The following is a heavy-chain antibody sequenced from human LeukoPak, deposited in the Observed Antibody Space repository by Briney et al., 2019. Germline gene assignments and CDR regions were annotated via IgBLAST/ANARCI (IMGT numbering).Heavy chain of an antibody. V-gene: IGHV3-66*04. CDR3: TRPYYYETSGYSTNTEYFQH. Sequence: PGGSLRLSCAASEFSVGSNYMTWVRQAPGKGLEWVSLIYSGGSTYYADSVKGRFTISRDNSNNTLYLHMNSLTPEDTAAYYCTRPYYYETSGYSTNTEYFQHWGQGTLVTVSS. J-gene: IGHJ1*01. D-gene: IGHD3-22*01. CDR2: IYSGGST. CDR1: EFSVGSNY.